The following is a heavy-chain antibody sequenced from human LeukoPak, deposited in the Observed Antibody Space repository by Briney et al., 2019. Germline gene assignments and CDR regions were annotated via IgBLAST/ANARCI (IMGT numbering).Heavy chain of an antibody. J-gene: IGHJ5*02. CDR1: GGSISSYY. Sequence: SETLSLTCTVSGGSISSYYWSWIRQPPGKGLEWIGYIYYSGSTNYNPSLKSRVTISVDTSKNQFSLKLSSVTAADTAVYYCARDIRDSGGSNWFDPWGQGTLVTVSS. CDR3: ARDIRDSGGSNWFDP. CDR2: IYYSGST. D-gene: IGHD3-22*01. V-gene: IGHV4-59*12.